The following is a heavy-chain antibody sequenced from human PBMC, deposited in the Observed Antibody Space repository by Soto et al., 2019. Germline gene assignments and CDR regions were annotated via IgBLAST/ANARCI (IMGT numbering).Heavy chain of an antibody. D-gene: IGHD6-13*01. CDR1: GFTFSSYA. V-gene: IGHV3-23*01. J-gene: IGHJ4*02. CDR2: ISGSGGST. Sequence: GGSLRLSCAASGFTFSSYAMSWVRQAPGKGLEWVSAISGSGGSTYYADSVKGRFTISRDNSKNTLYLQMNSLRAEDTAVYYCAKDGAAAVSSFYYFDYWGQGTLVTVSS. CDR3: AKDGAAAVSSFYYFDY.